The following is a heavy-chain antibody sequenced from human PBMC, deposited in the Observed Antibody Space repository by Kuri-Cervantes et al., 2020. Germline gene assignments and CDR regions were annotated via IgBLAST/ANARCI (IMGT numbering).Heavy chain of an antibody. D-gene: IGHD2-15*01. CDR3: ARDTVPGSQGYYFDQ. Sequence: GESLKISCAASGFTFSSYGMHWVRQAPGKGLEWVAVISYDGSNKYYADSVKGRFTISRDNSKNTLYLQMNNLRAEDTALYYCARDTVPGSQGYYFDQWGQRTLVTVSS. J-gene: IGHJ4*02. CDR1: GFTFSSYG. V-gene: IGHV3-30*03. CDR2: ISYDGSNK.